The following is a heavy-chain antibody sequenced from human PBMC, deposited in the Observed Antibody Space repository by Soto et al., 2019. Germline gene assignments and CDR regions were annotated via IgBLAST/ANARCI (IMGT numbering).Heavy chain of an antibody. CDR1: GGTFSSHG. Sequence: QVQLVQSGTVVQRRGSSVKVSCQASGGTFSSHGMAWVRQAPGQGLEWMGGIIPTFGTPTYAPKFQGRVTMTADKSTNTAYMELSSLRSEDTGVYYCASERSAQDFDFWGQGTLITVS. V-gene: IGHV1-69*06. CDR2: IIPTFGTP. CDR3: ASERSAQDFDF. J-gene: IGHJ4*02. D-gene: IGHD1-26*01.